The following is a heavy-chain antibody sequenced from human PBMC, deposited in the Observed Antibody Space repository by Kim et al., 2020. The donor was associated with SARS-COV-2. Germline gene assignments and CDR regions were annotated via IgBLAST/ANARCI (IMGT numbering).Heavy chain of an antibody. V-gene: IGHV4-59*01. D-gene: IGHD1-20*01. CDR2: SGGT. J-gene: IGHJ4*02. CDR3: ARDRDNTY. Sequence: SGGTNYNPSLKSRVTISVDTSKNQFSLRLTSVTAADTAVYYCARDRDNTYWGQGTLVTVSS.